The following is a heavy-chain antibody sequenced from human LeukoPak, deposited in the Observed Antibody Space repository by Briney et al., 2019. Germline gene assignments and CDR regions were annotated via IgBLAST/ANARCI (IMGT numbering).Heavy chain of an antibody. CDR3: ADIAAAGSDAFDI. D-gene: IGHD6-13*01. CDR1: GYTFTSYD. J-gene: IGHJ3*02. Sequence: ASVKVSCKASGYTFTSYDINWVRQATGQGLEWMGWMNPDSGNTGYAQKFQGGVTMTRDTSISTAYMELSRLRSDDTAVYYCADIAAAGSDAFDIWGQGTMVTVSS. CDR2: MNPDSGNT. V-gene: IGHV1-8*01.